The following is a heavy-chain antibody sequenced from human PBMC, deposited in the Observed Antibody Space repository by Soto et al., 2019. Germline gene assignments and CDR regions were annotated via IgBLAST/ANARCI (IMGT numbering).Heavy chain of an antibody. CDR2: IYYSGST. J-gene: IGHJ4*02. Sequence: SETLSLTCTVSGGSISSGGYYWSWIRQHPGKGLEWIGYIYYSGSTYYNPSLKSRVTISVDTSKNQFSLKLSSVTAADTAVYYCARSEWLRSRRFFDYWGQGTLVTVSS. CDR3: ARSEWLRSRRFFDY. V-gene: IGHV4-31*03. D-gene: IGHD5-12*01. CDR1: GGSISSGGYY.